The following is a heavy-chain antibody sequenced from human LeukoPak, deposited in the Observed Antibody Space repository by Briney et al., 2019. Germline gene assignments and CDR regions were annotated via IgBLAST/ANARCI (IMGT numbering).Heavy chain of an antibody. CDR3: ARDGYSSSLYFDY. Sequence: SETLSLTCTVSGGSISSYYWSWIRQPPGKGLEWIGSIYHSGSTYYNPSLKSRVTISVDTSKNQFSLKLSSVTAADTAVYYCARDGYSSSLYFDYWGQGTLVTVSS. CDR2: IYHSGST. D-gene: IGHD6-13*01. V-gene: IGHV4-38-2*02. CDR1: GGSISSYY. J-gene: IGHJ4*02.